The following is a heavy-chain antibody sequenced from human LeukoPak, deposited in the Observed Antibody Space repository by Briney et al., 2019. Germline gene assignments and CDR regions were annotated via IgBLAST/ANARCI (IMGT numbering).Heavy chain of an antibody. J-gene: IGHJ4*02. Sequence: SETLSLTCAVYGGSFSGYYWSWIRQPPGKGLEWIGEINHSGSTNYNPSLKSRVTISVDTSKNQFSLKLSSVTAADTAVYYCARGSGSYSLYYFGDWGQGTLVTVSS. V-gene: IGHV4-34*01. CDR1: GGSFSGYY. D-gene: IGHD1-26*01. CDR3: ARGSGSYSLYYFGD. CDR2: INHSGST.